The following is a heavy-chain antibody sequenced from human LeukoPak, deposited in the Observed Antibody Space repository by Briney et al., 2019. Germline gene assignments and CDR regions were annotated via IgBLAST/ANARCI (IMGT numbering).Heavy chain of an antibody. CDR2: ISGSGGST. D-gene: IGHD4-23*01. Sequence: GGSLRLSCAASGFTFSSSAMSWVRQAPGKGLEWVSVISGSGGSTDYADSVKGRFTISRDNYKNTLYLQMNGLRAEDTVVYYCAKNDGGGYIWFHYWGRGTGVIVSS. CDR3: AKNDGGGYIWFHY. J-gene: IGHJ4*02. CDR1: GFTFSSSA. V-gene: IGHV3-23*01.